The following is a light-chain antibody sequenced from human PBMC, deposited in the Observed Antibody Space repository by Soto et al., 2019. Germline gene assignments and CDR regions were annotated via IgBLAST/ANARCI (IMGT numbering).Light chain of an antibody. CDR2: KAS. CDR3: QQYSSYSWT. CDR1: QRISSW. J-gene: IGKJ1*01. V-gene: IGKV1-5*03. Sequence: DIQMTQSPSTLSACVGDRVTITCRASQRISSWLAWYQQKPGKAPKLLIYKASSLESGVPSRFSGSGSGTEFILTISSLQPDDFATYYCQQYSSYSWTFGQGTKVEIK.